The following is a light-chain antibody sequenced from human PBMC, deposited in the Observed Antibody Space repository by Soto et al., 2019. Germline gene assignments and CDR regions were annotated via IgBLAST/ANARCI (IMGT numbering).Light chain of an antibody. CDR2: AAS. J-gene: IGKJ5*01. V-gene: IGKV1-39*01. Sequence: TACPSFRGASVGVRVTITCQASQNINNYLNWYQQKAGLAPKLLIYAASSLQSGVPSRFSGSGSGTDFTLIISSLQPEDFATYYCQQSYSTPITFGQGALLEV. CDR3: QQSYSTPIT. CDR1: QNINNY.